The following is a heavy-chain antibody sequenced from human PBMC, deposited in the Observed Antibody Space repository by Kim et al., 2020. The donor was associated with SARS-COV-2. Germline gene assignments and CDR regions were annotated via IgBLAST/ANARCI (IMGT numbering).Heavy chain of an antibody. Sequence: GGSLRLSCGVSGFNFNNYGIHWVRQAPGKGLEWVAAVSSDGSEQHYVDSVKGRFTVSRDNSKSTSFLQMNRLTTEDTAIYYCAKYLFPGIRVVAGSAFDVWGQGTMVTVSA. V-gene: IGHV3-30*18. CDR2: VSSDGSEQ. CDR1: GFNFNNYG. J-gene: IGHJ3*01. D-gene: IGHD6-19*01. CDR3: AKYLFPGIRVVAGSAFDV.